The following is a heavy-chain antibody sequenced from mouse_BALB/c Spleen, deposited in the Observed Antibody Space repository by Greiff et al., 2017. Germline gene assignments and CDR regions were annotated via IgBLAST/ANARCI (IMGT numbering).Heavy chain of an antibody. D-gene: IGHD2-4*01. J-gene: IGHJ3*01. V-gene: IGHV1S29*02. CDR2: IYPYNGGT. Sequence: VQLQQSGPELVKPGASVKISCKASGYTFTDYNMHWVKQSHGKSLEGIGYIYPYNGGTGYNQKFKSKATLTVDNSSSTAYMELRSLTSEDSAVYYCARGDYLCAYWGQGTLVTVSA. CDR3: ARGDYLCAY. CDR1: GYTFTDYN.